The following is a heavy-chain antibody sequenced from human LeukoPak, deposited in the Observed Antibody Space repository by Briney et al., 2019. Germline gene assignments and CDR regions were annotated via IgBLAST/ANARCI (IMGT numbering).Heavy chain of an antibody. D-gene: IGHD3-10*01. Sequence: PGRSLRLSCAASGFTFSSYTIHWIRQAPGKGLEWVSYISSSSSYANYADSVKGRFTISRDNAKNSLYLQMNSLRAEDTAVYYCARVVVRGVITLPFDYWGQGTLVTVSS. J-gene: IGHJ4*02. CDR1: GFTFSSYT. V-gene: IGHV3-21*05. CDR3: ARVVVRGVITLPFDY. CDR2: ISSSSSYA.